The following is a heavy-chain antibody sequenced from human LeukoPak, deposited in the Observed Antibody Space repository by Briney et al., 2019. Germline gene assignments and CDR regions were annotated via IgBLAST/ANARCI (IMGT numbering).Heavy chain of an antibody. CDR1: GYTFTSHW. J-gene: IGHJ4*02. D-gene: IGHD6-13*01. CDR3: ARQGGQSGLHSSSWTLY. V-gene: IGHV5-10-1*01. CDR2: IDPRDSYT. Sequence: PGESLRISCKGSGYTFTSHWISWVRQMPGRGLEWMGRIDPRDSYTTYSPSFQGHVTTSADKSISTAYLQWSSLEASDTAMYYCARQGGQSGLHSSSWTLYWGQGTLVTVSS.